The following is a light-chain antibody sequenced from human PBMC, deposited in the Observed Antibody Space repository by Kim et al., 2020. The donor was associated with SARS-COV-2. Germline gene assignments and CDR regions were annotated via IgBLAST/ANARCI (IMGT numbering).Light chain of an antibody. CDR2: GAY. V-gene: IGKV3-20*01. J-gene: IGKJ3*01. CDR3: KQYGISPLT. CDR1: QSVRSY. Sequence: LYQGERAPLSCRAGQSVRSYLAWYQKKPGKAPRLLIYGAYNRDTGIPDRFSGRGSGRDLTLTISRLEPEDFEVYYCKQYGISPLTFGPGTKVEIK.